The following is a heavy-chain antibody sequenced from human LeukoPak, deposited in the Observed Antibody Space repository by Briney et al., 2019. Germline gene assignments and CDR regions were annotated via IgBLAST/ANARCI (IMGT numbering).Heavy chain of an antibody. CDR2: ISSSSSYI. V-gene: IGHV3-21*01. D-gene: IGHD6-13*01. Sequence: PGGSLRLSCAASGFTFSSYSMNWVRQAPGKGLEWVSSISSSSSYIYYADSVKGRFTISRDNAKNSLYLQMNSLRAEDTAVYYCARVSSWYGYYFDYWGQGTLVTVSS. CDR1: GFTFSSYS. J-gene: IGHJ4*02. CDR3: ARVSSWYGYYFDY.